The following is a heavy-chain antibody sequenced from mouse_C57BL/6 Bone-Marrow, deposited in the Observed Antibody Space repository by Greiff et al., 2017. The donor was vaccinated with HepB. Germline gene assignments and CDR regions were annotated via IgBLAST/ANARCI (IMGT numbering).Heavy chain of an antibody. CDR3: ARITTVVADYFDY. CDR2: IYPSDSET. CDR1: GYTFTSYW. V-gene: IGHV1-61*01. J-gene: IGHJ2*01. Sequence: VQLQQPGAELVRPGSSVKLSCKASGYTFTSYWMDWVKQRPGQGLEWIGNIYPSDSETHYNQKFKDKATLTVDKSSSTAYMQLSSLTSEDSAVYYCARITTVVADYFDYWGQGTTLTVSS. D-gene: IGHD1-1*01.